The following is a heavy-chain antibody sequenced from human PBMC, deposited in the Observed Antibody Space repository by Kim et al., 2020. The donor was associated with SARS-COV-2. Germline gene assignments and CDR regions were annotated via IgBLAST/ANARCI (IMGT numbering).Heavy chain of an antibody. D-gene: IGHD6-13*01. CDR3: AKSAPAGPIDY. CDR2: T. V-gene: IGHV3-66*01. J-gene: IGHJ4*02. Sequence: TYYADAVEGGFTISRDNSKNTLYLQMNSLRGEDTAVYYCAKSAPAGPIDYWGQGTLVTVSS.